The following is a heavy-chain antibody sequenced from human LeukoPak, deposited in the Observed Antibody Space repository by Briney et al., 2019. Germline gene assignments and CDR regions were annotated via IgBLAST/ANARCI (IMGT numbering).Heavy chain of an antibody. CDR2: ISSSSSYI. Sequence: PGGSLRLSCAASGFTFSSYSMNWVRQAPGKGLXXXXSISSSSSYIYYADSVKGRFTISRDNAKNSLYLQMNSLRAEDTAVYYCARWGVANRPFDYWGQGTLVTVSS. V-gene: IGHV3-21*01. J-gene: IGHJ4*02. CDR3: ARWGVANRPFDY. CDR1: GFTFSSYS. D-gene: IGHD3-10*01.